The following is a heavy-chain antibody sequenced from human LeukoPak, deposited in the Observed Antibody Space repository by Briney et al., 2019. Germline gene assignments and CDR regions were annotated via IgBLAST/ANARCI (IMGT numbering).Heavy chain of an antibody. D-gene: IGHD2-2*01. V-gene: IGHV3-7*01. J-gene: IGHJ4*02. CDR1: GFTFSSYW. CDR3: ARENSHQLPYSLDY. CDR2: IKQAGSEK. Sequence: GGSLRLSCAASGFTFSSYWMSWVRQAPGKGLEWVSNIKQAGSEKYSVDSVKGRFTISRDNAKNSLYLQMNSLRAEDTAVYYCARENSHQLPYSLDYWGQGTLVTVSS.